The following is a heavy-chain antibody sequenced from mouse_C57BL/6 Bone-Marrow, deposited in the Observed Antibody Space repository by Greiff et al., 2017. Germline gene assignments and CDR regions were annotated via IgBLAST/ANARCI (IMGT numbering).Heavy chain of an antibody. CDR1: GFTSSDYG. CDR2: ISSGSSTI. Sequence: EVQGVESGGGLVKPGGSLKLSCAASGFTSSDYGMHWVRQAPEKGLEWVAYISSGSSTIYYADTVKGRFTISRDNAKNTLFLQMTSLRSEDTAMYYCAITGRFAYWGQGTLVTVSA. CDR3: AITGRFAY. J-gene: IGHJ3*01. V-gene: IGHV5-17*01. D-gene: IGHD4-1*01.